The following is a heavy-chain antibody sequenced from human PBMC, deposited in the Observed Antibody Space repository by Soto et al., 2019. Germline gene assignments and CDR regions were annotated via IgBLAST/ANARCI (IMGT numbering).Heavy chain of an antibody. CDR2: IIPILGIA. CDR1: GGTFSSYT. J-gene: IGHJ6*03. CDR3: ARGVVVLTDYYYYMDV. V-gene: IGHV1-69*02. D-gene: IGHD2-15*01. Sequence: QVQLVQSGAEVKKPGSSVKVSCKASGGTFSSYTMSWVRQAPGQGLEWMGRIIPILGIANYAQKFQGRVTITADKSTSTAYMELSSLRSEDTAVYYCARGVVVLTDYYYYMDVWGKGTTVTVSS.